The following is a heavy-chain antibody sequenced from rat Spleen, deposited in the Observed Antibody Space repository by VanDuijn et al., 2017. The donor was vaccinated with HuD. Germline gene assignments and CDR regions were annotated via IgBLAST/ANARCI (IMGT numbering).Heavy chain of an antibody. CDR2: ISYDGTAA. V-gene: IGHV5-22*01. CDR3: VRLYNNHGYWYFDF. CDR1: GLSFSNYD. D-gene: IGHD1-5*01. J-gene: IGHJ1*01. Sequence: EVQLMESGGGLVQPGRSMKLSCAASGLSFSNYDMAWVRQAPTKGLEWVASISYDGTAAYYRDSVKGRFTLSRDNAKSTLYLQMDSLMSEDTATYYCVRLYNNHGYWYFDFWGPGTMVSVSS.